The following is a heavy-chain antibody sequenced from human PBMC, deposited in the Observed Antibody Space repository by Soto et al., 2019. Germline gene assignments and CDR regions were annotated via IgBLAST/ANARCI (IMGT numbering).Heavy chain of an antibody. V-gene: IGHV4-34*01. D-gene: IGHD6-13*01. J-gene: IGHJ6*02. Sequence: LSETLSLTCAVYGGSFSGYYWSWIRQPPGKGLEWIGEMNHSGSTNYNQSLKSRVTISVDTSKKQFSLKLRSVTAADTAVYYCARGKRAAYYYYYYGKDVWGQGTTVTVSS. CDR2: MNHSGST. CDR1: GGSFSGYY. CDR3: ARGKRAAYYYYYYGKDV.